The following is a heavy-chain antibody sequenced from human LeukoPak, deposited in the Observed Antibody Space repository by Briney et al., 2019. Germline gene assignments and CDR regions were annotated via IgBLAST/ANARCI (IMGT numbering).Heavy chain of an antibody. Sequence: ASVTVSCKASGYTFTGYYMHWVRQAPGQGLEWMGWINPNSGGTNYAQKFQGRVTMTRDTSISTAYMELSRLRSDDTAVYYCARENIEQWPAFDYWGQGTPVTVSS. CDR2: INPNSGGT. V-gene: IGHV1-2*02. D-gene: IGHD1/OR15-1a*01. J-gene: IGHJ4*02. CDR3: ARENIEQWPAFDY. CDR1: GYTFTGYY.